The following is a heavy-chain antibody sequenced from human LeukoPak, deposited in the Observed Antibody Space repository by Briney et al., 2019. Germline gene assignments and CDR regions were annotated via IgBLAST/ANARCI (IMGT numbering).Heavy chain of an antibody. D-gene: IGHD2-15*01. J-gene: IGHJ4*02. V-gene: IGHV3-74*01. CDR1: GFTLSGNW. Sequence: PGGSLRLSCAASGFTLSGNWMHWVRQAPGKGLVWVSRTNSDGSSTSYADSVKGRFTISRDNAKNTLYLQMNSLRAEDTAVYYCARRDNYDYWGQGTLVTVSS. CDR3: ARRDNYDY. CDR2: TNSDGSST.